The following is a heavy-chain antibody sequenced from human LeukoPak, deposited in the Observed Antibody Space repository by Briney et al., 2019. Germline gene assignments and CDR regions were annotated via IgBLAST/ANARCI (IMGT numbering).Heavy chain of an antibody. D-gene: IGHD4-17*01. CDR2: ISGSAVST. CDR1: GFTFSSYA. J-gene: IGHJ3*02. Sequence: PGGSLRLSCAASGFTFSSYAMTWVRQAPGKGLEWVSGISGSAVSTHYADSVKGRFTISRDNSKSTLYAQMNSLRAEDTAVYFCARVTDYGALDACDIWGQGTMVTVSS. CDR3: ARVTDYGALDACDI. V-gene: IGHV3-23*01.